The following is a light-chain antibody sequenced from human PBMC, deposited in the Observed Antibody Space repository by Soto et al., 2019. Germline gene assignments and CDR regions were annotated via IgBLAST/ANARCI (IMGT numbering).Light chain of an antibody. CDR1: QSVSSS. CDR2: GAS. V-gene: IGKV3-15*01. CDR3: QQYNNWPPVT. Sequence: VVMTQSPATLSVSPGERATLSYRASQSVSSSLAWYQQKPGQAPRLLIYGASTRATGIPARFSGSGSGTEFTLTISSLQSEDFAVYYCQQYNNWPPVTFGQGTKVEIK. J-gene: IGKJ1*01.